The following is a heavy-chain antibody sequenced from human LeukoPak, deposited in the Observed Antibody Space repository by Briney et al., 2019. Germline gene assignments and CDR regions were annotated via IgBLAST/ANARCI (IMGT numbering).Heavy chain of an antibody. J-gene: IGHJ4*02. CDR2: IYYSGST. CDR3: ARAHPHFDY. V-gene: IGHV4-59*01. Sequence: SETLSLTCTVSGGSISSYYWSWIRQPPGKGLEWIGYIYYSGSTNYIPSLKSRVTISVDTSKNQFSLKLSSVTAADTAVYYCARAHPHFDYWGQGTLVTVSS. CDR1: GGSISSYY.